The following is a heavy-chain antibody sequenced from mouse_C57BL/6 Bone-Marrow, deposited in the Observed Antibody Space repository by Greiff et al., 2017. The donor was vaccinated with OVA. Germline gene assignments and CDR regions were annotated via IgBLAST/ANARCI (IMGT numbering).Heavy chain of an antibody. Sequence: QVQLQQPGAELVKPGASVKLSCKASGFTFTSYWMHWVKQRPGQGLEWIGMIHPNSGSTNYNEKFKSKATLTVDKSSSTAYMQLSSLTSEDSAVYYCAPSNPYWDFDVWGTGTTVTVSS. J-gene: IGHJ1*03. V-gene: IGHV1-64*01. CDR2: IHPNSGST. CDR3: APSNPYWDFDV. CDR1: GFTFTSYW.